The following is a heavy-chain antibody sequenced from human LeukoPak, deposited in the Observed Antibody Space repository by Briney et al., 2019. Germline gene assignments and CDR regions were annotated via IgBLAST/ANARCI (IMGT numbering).Heavy chain of an antibody. Sequence: GGSLRLSCTVSGFTVSSNSMSWVRQAPGKGLEWVSFIYSAGSTHYSDSVKGRFTISIDNSKNTLYLQMNSLRAEDTAVYYCARELVLRWGQGTLVTVSS. D-gene: IGHD3-3*01. CDR3: ARELVLR. V-gene: IGHV3-53*01. CDR1: GFTVSSNS. CDR2: IYSAGST. J-gene: IGHJ4*02.